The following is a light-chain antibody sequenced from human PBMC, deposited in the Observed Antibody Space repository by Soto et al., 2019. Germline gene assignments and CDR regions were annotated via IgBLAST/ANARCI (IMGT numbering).Light chain of an antibody. Sequence: EIVMTQSPVTLSVSPGERATLSCRASQSVSSNLAWYQQKPGQAPRLLIYGASTRATGVPARFSGSGSGTECTLTISSLQSEDFAVYYCQHYHNWPAWTFGQGTKVEIK. V-gene: IGKV3-15*01. CDR3: QHYHNWPAWT. CDR2: GAS. CDR1: QSVSSN. J-gene: IGKJ1*01.